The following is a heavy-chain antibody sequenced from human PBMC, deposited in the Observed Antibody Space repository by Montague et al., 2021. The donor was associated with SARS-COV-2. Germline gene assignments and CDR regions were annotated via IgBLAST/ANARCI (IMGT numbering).Heavy chain of an antibody. CDR1: GGSFSGYY. D-gene: IGHD3-16*01. CDR2: VNHSGST. Sequence: SETLSLTCAVYGGSFSGYYWSWIRRPPGKGLEWIGEVNHSGSTNYNPSLKSRVTISVDTSKNQFSLRVNSVTAADAAVYYCARGIDDVCRIVRVLAGACNWFDSWGQGTLVTVSS. J-gene: IGHJ5*01. V-gene: IGHV4-34*01. CDR3: ARGIDDVCRIVRVLAGACNWFDS.